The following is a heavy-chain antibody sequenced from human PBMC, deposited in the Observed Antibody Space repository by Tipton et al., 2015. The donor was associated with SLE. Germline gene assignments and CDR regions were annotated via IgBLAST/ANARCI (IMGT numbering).Heavy chain of an antibody. CDR2: IYTSGTT. D-gene: IGHD3-10*01. CDR1: GGSISSGSYY. Sequence: TLSLTCTVSGGSISSGSYYWSWIRQPAGKGLEWTGRIYTSGTTNYNPSLKSRVTISVDTSKNQFSLKLRSVTAADTAVYYCARGPDVLLWFGEAYYFDYWGQGTLVTVFS. V-gene: IGHV4-61*02. CDR3: ARGPDVLLWFGEAYYFDY. J-gene: IGHJ4*02.